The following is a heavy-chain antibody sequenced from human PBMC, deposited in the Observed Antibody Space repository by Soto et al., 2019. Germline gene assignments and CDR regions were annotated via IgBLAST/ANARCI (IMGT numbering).Heavy chain of an antibody. V-gene: IGHV1-69*01. CDR3: ARVGLYSSSWYHGRDV. D-gene: IGHD6-13*01. CDR2: IIPIFGTA. CDR1: GGTFSSYA. Sequence: QVQLVQSGAEVKKPGSSVKVSCKASGGTFSSYAISWVRQAPGQGLEWMGGIIPIFGTANYVQKFQGRVTITADDSTSTAYMELSSLSSEDTAVYYFARVGLYSSSWYHGRDVWGRGTTVTVSS. J-gene: IGHJ6*02.